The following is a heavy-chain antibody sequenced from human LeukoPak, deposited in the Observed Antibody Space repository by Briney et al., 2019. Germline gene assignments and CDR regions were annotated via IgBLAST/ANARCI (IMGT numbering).Heavy chain of an antibody. D-gene: IGHD2-2*01. V-gene: IGHV1-18*01. CDR2: ISAYNGNT. Sequence: ASVKVSCKASGYTFTSYGISWVRQAPGQGLEWMGWISAYNGNTSYAQKLQGRVTMTTDTSTSTAYMELRSLRSDDTAVYYCARTDDIVVVPAALGFAFDIWGQGTMVTVSS. CDR1: GYTFTSYG. CDR3: ARTDDIVVVPAALGFAFDI. J-gene: IGHJ3*02.